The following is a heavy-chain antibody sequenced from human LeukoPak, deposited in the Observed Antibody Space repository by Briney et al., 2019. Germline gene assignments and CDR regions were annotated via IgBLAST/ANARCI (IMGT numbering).Heavy chain of an antibody. Sequence: GASVKVSCKASGYTFTSYAMHWVRQAPGQRLEWMGWINAGNGNTKYSQKFQGRVTITRDTSASTAYMELSSLRSEDTAVYFCARDNSRREGGTTFWWFDPWGQGTLVTVS. CDR1: GYTFTSYA. CDR3: ARDNSRREGGTTFWWFDP. CDR2: INAGNGNT. J-gene: IGHJ5*02. D-gene: IGHD1-26*01. V-gene: IGHV1-3*01.